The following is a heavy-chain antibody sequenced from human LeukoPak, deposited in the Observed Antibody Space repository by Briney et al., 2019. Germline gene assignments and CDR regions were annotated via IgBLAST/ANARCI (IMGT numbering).Heavy chain of an antibody. CDR1: GYSISSGYY. Sequence: SETLSLTCTVSGYSISSGYYWGWIRQPPGKGLEWIGYIYYSGSTNYNPSLKSRVTISVDTSKNQFSLKLSSVTAADTAVYYCASPRGVTGAFDIWGQGTMVTVSS. J-gene: IGHJ3*02. V-gene: IGHV4-61*01. CDR2: IYYSGST. CDR3: ASPRGVTGAFDI. D-gene: IGHD3-10*01.